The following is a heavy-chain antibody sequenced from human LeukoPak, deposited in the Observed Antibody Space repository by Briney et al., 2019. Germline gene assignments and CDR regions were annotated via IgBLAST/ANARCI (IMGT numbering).Heavy chain of an antibody. CDR1: GGTFSSHA. CDR2: IIPIVGIA. CDR3: ARDGEMATIYFDY. J-gene: IGHJ4*02. D-gene: IGHD5-24*01. Sequence: GASVKVSCKASGGTFSSHAISWVRQAPGQGLEWMGTIIPIVGIANYAQKFQGRVTITADKSTSTAYMELSSLRSEDTAVYYCARDGEMATIYFDYWGQGTLVTVSS. V-gene: IGHV1-69*04.